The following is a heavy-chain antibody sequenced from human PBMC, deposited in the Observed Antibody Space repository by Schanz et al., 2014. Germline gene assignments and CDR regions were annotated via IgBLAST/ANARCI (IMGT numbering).Heavy chain of an antibody. D-gene: IGHD3-10*01. J-gene: IGHJ4*02. Sequence: QVQLVESGGGLVKPGGSLRLSCAASGFTFSDYYMSWIRQAPGKGLEWVSRINGDGSNTNYADSVKGRFTISRDNSKNTVYLQMNSLRAEDTAVYYCARIGGSVFDYWAQGTLVTVSS. V-gene: IGHV3-11*05. CDR3: ARIGGSVFDY. CDR1: GFTFSDYY. CDR2: INGDGSNT.